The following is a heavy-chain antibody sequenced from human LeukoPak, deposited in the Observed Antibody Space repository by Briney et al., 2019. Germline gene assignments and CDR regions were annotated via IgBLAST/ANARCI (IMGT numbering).Heavy chain of an antibody. J-gene: IGHJ4*02. V-gene: IGHV3-7*01. CDR1: GFAFSTYW. Sequence: GGSLTLSCAASGFAFSTYWMSWVRQAPGKGLEWVANIKQDGSEKYYVDSVKGRFTISRDNAKNSLYLQMNSLRAEDTAVYYCARVLYTSSPFDYWGQGTLVTVSS. D-gene: IGHD6-6*01. CDR2: IKQDGSEK. CDR3: ARVLYTSSPFDY.